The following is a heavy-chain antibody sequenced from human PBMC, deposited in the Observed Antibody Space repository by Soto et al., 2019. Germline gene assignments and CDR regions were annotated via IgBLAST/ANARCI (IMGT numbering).Heavy chain of an antibody. J-gene: IGHJ4*02. CDR1: GFTFSSYG. CDR3: AREIVYCTNGVCYYYFDY. CDR2: IWYDGSNK. Sequence: GGSLRLSCAASGFTFSSYGMHWVRQAPGKGLEWVAVIWYDGSNKYYADSVKGRFTISRDNSKNTLYLQMKSLRAEDTAVYYCAREIVYCTNGVCYYYFDYWGQGTLVTVSS. D-gene: IGHD2-8*01. V-gene: IGHV3-33*01.